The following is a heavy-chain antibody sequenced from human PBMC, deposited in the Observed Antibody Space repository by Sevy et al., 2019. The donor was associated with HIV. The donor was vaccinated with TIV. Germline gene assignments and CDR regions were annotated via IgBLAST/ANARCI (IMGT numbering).Heavy chain of an antibody. CDR2: ISSSSSYI. J-gene: IGHJ3*02. CDR3: ARDAMDLAVAGPWAFDI. D-gene: IGHD6-19*01. Sequence: GGSLRLSYAASGFTFSSYSMNWVRQAPGKGLEWVSSISSSSSYIYYADSVKGRFTISRDNAKNSLYLQMNSLRAEDTAVYYCARDAMDLAVAGPWAFDIWGQGTMVTVSS. V-gene: IGHV3-21*01. CDR1: GFTFSSYS.